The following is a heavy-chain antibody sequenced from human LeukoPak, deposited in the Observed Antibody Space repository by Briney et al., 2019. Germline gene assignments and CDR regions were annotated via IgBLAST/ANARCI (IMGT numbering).Heavy chain of an antibody. Sequence: ASVKVSCKASGYTFSGSYIHCVRQAPGQGLEWMGWINPNSGGTNYAQKFQGRVTMTRDTSISTAYMELSRLRSDDTAVYYCARVKNYYDSSGYLYYFDYWGQGTLVTVSS. CDR3: ARVKNYYDSSGYLYYFDY. J-gene: IGHJ4*02. V-gene: IGHV1-2*02. CDR2: INPNSGGT. D-gene: IGHD3-22*01. CDR1: GYTFSGSY.